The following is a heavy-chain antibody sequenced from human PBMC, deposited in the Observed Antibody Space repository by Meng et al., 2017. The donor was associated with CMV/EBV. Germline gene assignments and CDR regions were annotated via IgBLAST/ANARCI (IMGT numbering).Heavy chain of an antibody. CDR1: GITFSDFL. CDR2: IGQDGSDK. Sequence: GESLKISFTVSGITFSDFLMGWFRQAPGKGLAWVANIGQDGSDKNYVDSVKGRFTISRDNAKNSLYLQMNSLRVEDTAVYYCAAGFWGAWGQGTTVTVSS. V-gene: IGHV3-7*01. D-gene: IGHD3-16*01. J-gene: IGHJ6*02. CDR3: AAGFWGA.